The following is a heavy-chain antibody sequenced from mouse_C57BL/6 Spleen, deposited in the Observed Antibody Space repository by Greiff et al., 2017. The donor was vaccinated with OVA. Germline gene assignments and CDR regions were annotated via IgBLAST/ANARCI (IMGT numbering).Heavy chain of an antibody. Sequence: DVQLVESGGGLVKPGGSLKLSCAASGFTFSSYTMSWVRQTPEKRLEWVATISGGGGNTYYPDSVKGRFTISRDNAKNTLYLQMSSLRSEDTALYYCASLYYYGSSYGYFDVWGTGTTVTVSS. CDR3: ASLYYYGSSYGYFDV. D-gene: IGHD1-1*01. CDR1: GFTFSSYT. V-gene: IGHV5-9*01. CDR2: ISGGGGNT. J-gene: IGHJ1*03.